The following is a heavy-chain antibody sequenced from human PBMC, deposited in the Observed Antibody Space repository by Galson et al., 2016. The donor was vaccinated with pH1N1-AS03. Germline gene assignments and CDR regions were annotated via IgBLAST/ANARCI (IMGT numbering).Heavy chain of an antibody. CDR3: AHGSGWLLDY. Sequence: PALVKPTQTLTLTCSFSGFSLDSTSVGVGWVRQPPGEPLDWLGLIYWDDQKWYRPSLQNRITITKDTSKNRVVLTLTDLQTADTGTYYCAHGSGWLLDYWGQGILVTVSS. V-gene: IGHV2-5*02. CDR1: GFSLDSTSVG. D-gene: IGHD6-19*01. J-gene: IGHJ4*02. CDR2: IYWDDQK.